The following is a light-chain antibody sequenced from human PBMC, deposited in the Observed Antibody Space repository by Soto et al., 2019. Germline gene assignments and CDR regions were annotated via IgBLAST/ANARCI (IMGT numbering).Light chain of an antibody. CDR3: SSYRTSSYTSSSPPV. CDR1: SGDVGTYNY. CDR2: EVT. J-gene: IGLJ1*01. V-gene: IGLV2-14*01. Sequence: TQPSSVSGSPGQSITISCTGTSGDVGTYNYVSWYQQHPGKAPKLMISEVTNRPSGVSNRFSGSKSGNTASLTISGLQAEDEADYYFSSYRTSSYTSSSPPVFGTGPKVTVL.